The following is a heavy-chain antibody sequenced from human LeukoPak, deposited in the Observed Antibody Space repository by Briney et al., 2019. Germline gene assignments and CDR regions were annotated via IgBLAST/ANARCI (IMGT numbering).Heavy chain of an antibody. V-gene: IGHV3-7*01. CDR1: GFTFSSYW. CDR3: AREEQYDLRRYYGMDV. D-gene: IGHD3-3*01. J-gene: IGHJ6*02. Sequence: GGSLRLSCAASGFTFSSYWMSWVRQAPGKGLEWVANIKQDGSEKYYVDSEKGRFTISRDNAKNSLYLQMNSLRAEDTAVYYCAREEQYDLRRYYGMDVWGQGTTVTVSS. CDR2: IKQDGSEK.